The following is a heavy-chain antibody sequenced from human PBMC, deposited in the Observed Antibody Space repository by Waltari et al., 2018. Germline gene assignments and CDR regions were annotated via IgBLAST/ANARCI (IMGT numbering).Heavy chain of an antibody. D-gene: IGHD3-16*01. CDR1: GYTFSSYY. Sequence: QVQLVQSGAEVKKPGASVKVSCKASGYTFSSYYMHWVRQAPGQGLEWMGIINPSGGSTSYAKKFQGRGTRTRETSTSTVYMELSSLRSEDTAVYYCARGGKTPPRAAHIYYMDVWGKGTTVTISS. V-gene: IGHV1-46*01. CDR3: ARGGKTPPRAAHIYYMDV. CDR2: INPSGGST. J-gene: IGHJ6*03.